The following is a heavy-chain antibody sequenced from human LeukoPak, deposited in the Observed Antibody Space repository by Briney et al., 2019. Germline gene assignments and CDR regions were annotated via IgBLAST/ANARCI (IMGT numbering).Heavy chain of an antibody. J-gene: IGHJ4*02. V-gene: IGHV4-59*01. D-gene: IGHD2-15*01. CDR3: AGQGCSGGSCYYDLDY. CDR1: GGSISSYY. CDR2: IYYSGST. Sequence: KPSKTLSLTCTVSGGSISSYYWSWIRQPPGKGLEWIGYIYYSGSTNYNPSLKSRVTISVDTSKNQFSLKLSSVTAADTAVYYCAGQGCSGGSCYYDLDYWGQGTLVTVSS.